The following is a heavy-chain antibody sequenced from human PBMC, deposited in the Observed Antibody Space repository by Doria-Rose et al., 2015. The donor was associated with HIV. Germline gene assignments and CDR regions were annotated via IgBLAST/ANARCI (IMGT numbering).Heavy chain of an antibody. CDR3: ARIKSSRWYHKYYFDF. J-gene: IGHJ4*02. D-gene: IGHD6-13*01. V-gene: IGHV2-26*01. Sequence: SGPVLVKPTETLTPTCTVSGVSLSSPGMGVSWIRQPPGKALEWLANISSDDERSYKTSLKSRLTISRGTSKSQVVLTMTDMDPVDTATYYCARIKSSRWYHKYYFDFWGQGTLVIVSA. CDR1: GVSLSSPGMG. CDR2: ISSDDER.